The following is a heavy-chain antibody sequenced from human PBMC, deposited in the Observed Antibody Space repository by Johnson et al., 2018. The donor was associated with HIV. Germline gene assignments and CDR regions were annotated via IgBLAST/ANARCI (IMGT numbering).Heavy chain of an antibody. CDR2: INSDGRST. CDR3: ARGVTGYSYGT. D-gene: IGHD5-18*01. CDR1: GIAFSTNW. Sequence: VQLVESGGGLVQPGGSLRLSCVGSGIAFSTNWMHWVRQAPGKGLVWVSRINSDGRSTSYADSVKGRFTISRDNAKNTLYLQMDNLGAEDTAGYYCARGVTGYSYGTWGQGTMVTVSS. J-gene: IGHJ3*01. V-gene: IGHV3-74*02.